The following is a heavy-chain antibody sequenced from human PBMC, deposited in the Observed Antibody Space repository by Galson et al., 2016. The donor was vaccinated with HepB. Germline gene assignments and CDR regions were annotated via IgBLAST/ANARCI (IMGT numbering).Heavy chain of an antibody. Sequence: SVKVSCKASGYSFTSVVMNWVRQAPGHGPEFVGWINTNTGNPTYAHGFTGRFVFSLDTSVSTAYLQISSLKAEDTAVYYCARDPGYCGGGSCYNWFDPWGQGTLVTVSS. J-gene: IGHJ5*02. V-gene: IGHV7-4-1*02. D-gene: IGHD2-15*01. CDR1: GYSFTSVV. CDR2: INTNTGNP. CDR3: ARDPGYCGGGSCYNWFDP.